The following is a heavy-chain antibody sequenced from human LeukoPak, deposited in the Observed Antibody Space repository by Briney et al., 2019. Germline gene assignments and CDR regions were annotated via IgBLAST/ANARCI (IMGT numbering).Heavy chain of an antibody. J-gene: IGHJ4*02. CDR3: ARVGNTGRPLYYYGSGRIVLFD. CDR1: GYTFIAYY. V-gene: IGHV1-8*02. D-gene: IGHD3-10*01. Sequence: GASVTVSCKASGYTFIAYYMHWVRQATGQGLEWMGWMNPNSGNTGYAQKFQGRVTMTRNTSISTAYMELSSLRSEDTAVYYCARVGNTGRPLYYYGSGRIVLFDWGQGTLVTVSS. CDR2: MNPNSGNT.